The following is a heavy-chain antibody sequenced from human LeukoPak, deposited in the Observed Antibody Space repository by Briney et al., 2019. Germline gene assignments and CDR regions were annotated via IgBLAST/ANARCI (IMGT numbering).Heavy chain of an antibody. Sequence: GGSLRPSCEASGFTFSSYWMHWVRQAPGKGLVWVSRIYSDGSSATYADSVKGRFTISRDNAKNSLYLQMNSLRAEDTAVYYCARTVYSYGLISYFDYWGQGTLVTVSS. D-gene: IGHD5-18*01. J-gene: IGHJ4*02. CDR2: IYSDGSSA. CDR1: GFTFSSYW. CDR3: ARTVYSYGLISYFDY. V-gene: IGHV3-74*01.